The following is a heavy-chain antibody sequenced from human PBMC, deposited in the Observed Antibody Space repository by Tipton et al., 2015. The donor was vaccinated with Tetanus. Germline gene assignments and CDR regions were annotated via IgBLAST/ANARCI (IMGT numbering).Heavy chain of an antibody. CDR2: ISAYNGKT. D-gene: IGHD1-1*01. CDR3: ATVGAGLRRREGPLDS. Sequence: QLVQSGAEVKEPGASVKVSCKASGYNFVNFGISWVRQAPGQGLEWMGWISAYNGKTKYAQRLQGRVTMTTDKSASTAYLDLRSLKSDDTAVYYCATVGAGLRRREGPLDSWGQGTMVTVSS. J-gene: IGHJ3*02. V-gene: IGHV1-18*01. CDR1: GYNFVNFG.